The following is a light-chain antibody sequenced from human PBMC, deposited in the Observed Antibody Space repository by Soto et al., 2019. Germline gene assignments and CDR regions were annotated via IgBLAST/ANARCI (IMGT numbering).Light chain of an antibody. V-gene: IGKV1-5*01. J-gene: IGKJ1*01. Sequence: DIEMTQSPSTLSASVGDRVTITCRASQNTNIWLAWYQKQPGKAPKLLVYKAAYLESGVTSRFSGSGSGTEFTLTISSLQPDDVAIYYCQQYNGDSRGFGQGTKVELK. CDR2: KAA. CDR1: QNTNIW. CDR3: QQYNGDSRG.